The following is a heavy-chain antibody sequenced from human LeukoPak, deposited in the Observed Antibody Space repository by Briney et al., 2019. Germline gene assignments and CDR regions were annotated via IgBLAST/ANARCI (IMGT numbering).Heavy chain of an antibody. CDR3: ARGDYGGNWFDP. V-gene: IGHV3-21*01. D-gene: IGHD4-23*01. CDR1: GFTFSSYS. Sequence: GGSLRLSCAASGFTFSSYSMNWVRQAPGKGLEWVSSISSSSSYIYYADSVKGRFTISRDNAKNSLYLQMNSLRAEDTAVYYCARGDYGGNWFDPWGQGTLVTVSS. CDR2: ISSSSSYI. J-gene: IGHJ5*02.